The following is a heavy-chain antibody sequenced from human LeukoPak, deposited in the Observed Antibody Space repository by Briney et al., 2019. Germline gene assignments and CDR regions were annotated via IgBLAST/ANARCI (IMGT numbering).Heavy chain of an antibody. D-gene: IGHD3-22*01. CDR3: ARFYYDSSGSIPLDY. CDR2: IYSGGST. V-gene: IGHV3-53*01. Sequence: GGSLRLSCAASGFSFSSYAMSWVRQAPGKGLERVSLIYSGGSTYYADSVKGRFTISRDNSKNTLYPQMNSLRAEDTAVYYCARFYYDSSGSIPLDYWGQGTLVTVSS. CDR1: GFSFSSYA. J-gene: IGHJ4*02.